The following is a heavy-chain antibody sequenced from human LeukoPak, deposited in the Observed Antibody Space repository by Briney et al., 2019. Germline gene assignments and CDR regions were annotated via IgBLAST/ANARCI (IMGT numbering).Heavy chain of an antibody. Sequence: GGSLRLSCTASGFTFSNSGMHWVRQAPGKGLEWVAFIQYDGSNNYFADSVKGRFTISRDNSRNTLYLHMNNLRTEDTAVYYCAKDADHSYRSASPPYWGQGTQVTVSS. V-gene: IGHV3-30*02. D-gene: IGHD6-19*01. CDR3: AKDADHSYRSASPPY. CDR1: GFTFSNSG. J-gene: IGHJ4*02. CDR2: IQYDGSNN.